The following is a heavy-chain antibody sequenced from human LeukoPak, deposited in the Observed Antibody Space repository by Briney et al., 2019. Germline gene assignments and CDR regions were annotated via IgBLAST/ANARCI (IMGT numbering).Heavy chain of an antibody. CDR1: GFTFSSYG. D-gene: IGHD4-17*01. V-gene: IGHV3-33*01. J-gene: IGHJ3*02. CDR3: ARNQQTVVSTVTTRGAFDI. Sequence: GGSLRLSCAASGFTFSSYGMHWVRQAPGKGLEWVAAIWYDGSNKYYADSVKGRFTISRDNSKNTLYLQMNSLRAEDTAVYYWARNQQTVVSTVTTRGAFDIWGQGTMFTVSS. CDR2: IWYDGSNK.